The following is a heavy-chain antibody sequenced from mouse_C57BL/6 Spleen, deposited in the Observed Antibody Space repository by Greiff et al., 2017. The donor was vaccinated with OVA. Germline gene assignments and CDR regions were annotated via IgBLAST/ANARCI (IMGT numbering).Heavy chain of an antibody. CDR1: GYTFTEYT. Sequence: QVQLQQSGAELVKPGASVKLSCKASGYTFTEYTIHWVKQRSGQGLEWIGWFYPGCGSIQNNEKFTDKATLTADKSSSTVYIELSRFTSEDSEVYVCARHGSPSYYYGSSPYAMDYWGQGTSVTVSS. J-gene: IGHJ4*01. CDR3: ARHGSPSYYYGSSPYAMDY. CDR2: FYPGCGSI. D-gene: IGHD1-1*01. V-gene: IGHV1-62-2*01.